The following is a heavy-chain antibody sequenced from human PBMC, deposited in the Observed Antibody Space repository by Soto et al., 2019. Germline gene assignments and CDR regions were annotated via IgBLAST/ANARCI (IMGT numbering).Heavy chain of an antibody. V-gene: IGHV3-23*01. CDR1: GFTFSSYA. Sequence: RRLSCAASGFTFSSYAMSWVRQAPWKGLEWVSAISAGADFTYYAGSVKGRFTISRDNSKNTLYVQMSSLRAEDTALYYCAKGKYYASGNYYNNLDYWGQGTVVTVSS. CDR3: AKGKYYASGNYYNNLDY. CDR2: ISAGADFT. D-gene: IGHD3-10*01. J-gene: IGHJ4*02.